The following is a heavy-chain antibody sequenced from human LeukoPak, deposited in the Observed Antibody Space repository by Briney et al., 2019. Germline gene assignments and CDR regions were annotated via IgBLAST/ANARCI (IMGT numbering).Heavy chain of an antibody. CDR2: IYYSGST. V-gene: IGHV4-39*07. CDR1: DGSISSSSYY. CDR3: ATPEMATINYYYGMDV. J-gene: IGHJ6*02. Sequence: PSETLSLTCTVSDGSISSSSYYWDWIRQPPGKGLEWIGSIYYSGSTYYNPSLKSRVTISVDTSKNQFSLKLSSVTAADTAVYYCATPEMATINYYYGMDVWGQGTTVTVSS. D-gene: IGHD5-24*01.